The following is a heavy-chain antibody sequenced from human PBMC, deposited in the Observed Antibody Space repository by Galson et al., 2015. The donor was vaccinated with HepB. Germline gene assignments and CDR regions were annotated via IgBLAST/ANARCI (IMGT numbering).Heavy chain of an antibody. Sequence: SLRLSCAGSGFNFGNTWMNWVRQAPGTGLEWVGRLQRKTDGETTDYALPVKGRLTLPRDDSKNILYLQMNSLKTEDTAVYYCTTDPYFGDFWSWGMFWGQGTLVSVSS. D-gene: IGHD4-17*01. J-gene: IGHJ4*02. CDR2: LQRKTDGETT. CDR3: TTDPYFGDFWSWGMF. CDR1: GFNFGNTW. V-gene: IGHV3-15*01.